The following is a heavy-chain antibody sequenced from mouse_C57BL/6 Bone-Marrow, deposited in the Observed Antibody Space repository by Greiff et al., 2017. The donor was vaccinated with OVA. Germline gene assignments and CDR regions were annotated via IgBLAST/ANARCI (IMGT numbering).Heavy chain of an antibody. CDR3: ARCGITTVVAHWYFDV. Sequence: QVQLQQPGAELVMPGASVKLSCKASGYTFTSYWMHWVKQRPGQGLEWIGEIDPSDSYTNYNQKFKGKSTLTVDKSSSTAYMQLSSLTSEDSAVYYCARCGITTVVAHWYFDVWGTGTTVTVSS. CDR1: GYTFTSYW. V-gene: IGHV1-69*01. CDR2: IDPSDSYT. D-gene: IGHD1-1*01. J-gene: IGHJ1*03.